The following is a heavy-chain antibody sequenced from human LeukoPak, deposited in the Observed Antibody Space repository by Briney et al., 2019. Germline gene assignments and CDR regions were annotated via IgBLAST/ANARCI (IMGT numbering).Heavy chain of an antibody. CDR1: GFTFSNAW. CDR3: AKDLYGSGSYWDY. D-gene: IGHD3-10*01. Sequence: GGSLRLSCAASGFTFSNAWMSWVRQAPGKGLEWVSAISGSGGSTYYADSVKGRFTISRDNSKNTLYLQMNSLRAEDTAVYYCAKDLYGSGSYWDYWGQGTLVTVSS. J-gene: IGHJ4*02. CDR2: ISGSGGST. V-gene: IGHV3-23*01.